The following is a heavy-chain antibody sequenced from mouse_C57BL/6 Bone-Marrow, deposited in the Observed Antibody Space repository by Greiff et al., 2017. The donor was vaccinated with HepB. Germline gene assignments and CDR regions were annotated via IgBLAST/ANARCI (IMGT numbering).Heavy chain of an antibody. V-gene: IGHV8-12*01. CDR1: GFSLSTSGMG. J-gene: IGHJ4*01. Sequence: QVTLKVCGPGILQSSQTLSLTCSFSGFSLSTSGMGVSWIRQPSGKGLEWLAHIYWDDDKRYNPSLKSRLTISKDTSRNQVFLKITSVDTADTATYYCARRGYDPLYYYAMDYWGQGTSVTVSS. CDR2: IYWDDDK. CDR3: ARRGYDPLYYYAMDY. D-gene: IGHD2-3*01.